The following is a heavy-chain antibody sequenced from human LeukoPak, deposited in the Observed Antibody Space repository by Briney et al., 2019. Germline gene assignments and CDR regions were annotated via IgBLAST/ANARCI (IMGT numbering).Heavy chain of an antibody. CDR2: ISSSSSSI. Sequence: GGSLRLSCAASEFTFSNFGMNWVRQAPGKGLEWVSYISSSSSSIFYADSVRGRFTISRDDAKNSLYLQMNSLRDDDTAVYYCARDSGGSSGWYYFDYWGQGTLVTVSS. CDR1: EFTFSNFG. J-gene: IGHJ4*02. V-gene: IGHV3-48*02. CDR3: ARDSGGSSGWYYFDY. D-gene: IGHD6-13*01.